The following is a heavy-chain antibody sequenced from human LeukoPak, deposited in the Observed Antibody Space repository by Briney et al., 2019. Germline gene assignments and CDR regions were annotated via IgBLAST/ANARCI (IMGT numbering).Heavy chain of an antibody. Sequence: PSETLSLTCTVSGGSITSGDYYWSWIRQPAGKGLEYIGRIYSSGSANYNPSLKSRVTISVDTSKNQFSLTLSSVTAADTAVYYCARGGGYNWFDPWGQGTLVTVSS. CDR3: ARGGGYNWFDP. V-gene: IGHV4-61*02. CDR2: IYSSGSA. J-gene: IGHJ5*02. CDR1: GGSITSGDYY. D-gene: IGHD3-10*01.